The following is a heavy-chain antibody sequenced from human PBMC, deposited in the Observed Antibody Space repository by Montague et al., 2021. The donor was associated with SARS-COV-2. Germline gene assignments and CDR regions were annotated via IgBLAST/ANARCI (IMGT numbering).Heavy chain of an antibody. J-gene: IGHJ6*02. Sequence: SETLSLTCTVSGGSISRYYWSWIRQSPGQGLEWIGYIYCSGSTNYNPSLKSRVTISVDTSKKQFSLKLSSVTAADTAVYYCARAGRVRFLEYGMDVWGQGTTVTVSS. V-gene: IGHV4-59*12. CDR3: ARAGRVRFLEYGMDV. CDR1: GGSISRYY. D-gene: IGHD3-3*01. CDR2: IYCSGST.